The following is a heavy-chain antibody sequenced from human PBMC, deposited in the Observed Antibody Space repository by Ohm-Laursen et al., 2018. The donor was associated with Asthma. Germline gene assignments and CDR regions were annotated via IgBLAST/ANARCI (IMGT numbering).Heavy chain of an antibody. V-gene: IGHV4-31*03. J-gene: IGHJ4*02. CDR1: GASITSAPYY. D-gene: IGHD2-8*02. CDR2: IYYSWST. Sequence: TLSLTCTVSGASITSAPYYWNWIRQHPGKGLEWIGYIYYSWSTYYNPSLESRVTISLDSSKNQFSLKLSSVTAADTAVYYCAKTLSTGHAPNDHWGQGTLVTVSS. CDR3: AKTLSTGHAPNDH.